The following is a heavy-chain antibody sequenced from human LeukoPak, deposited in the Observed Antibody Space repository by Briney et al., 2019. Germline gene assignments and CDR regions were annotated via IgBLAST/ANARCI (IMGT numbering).Heavy chain of an antibody. Sequence: SEALSLTCAVSGGSISSGGYSWSWIRQPPGKGLEWIGYIYHSGSTYYNPSLKSRVTISVDRSKNQFSLKLSSVTAADTAVYYCARAIDYYGSIYFDYWGQGTLVTVSS. CDR2: IYHSGST. CDR3: ARAIDYYGSIYFDY. V-gene: IGHV4-30-2*01. CDR1: GGSISSGGYS. J-gene: IGHJ4*02. D-gene: IGHD3-22*01.